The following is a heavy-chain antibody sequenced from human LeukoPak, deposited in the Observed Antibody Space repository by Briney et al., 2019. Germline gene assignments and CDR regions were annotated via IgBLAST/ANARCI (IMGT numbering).Heavy chain of an antibody. D-gene: IGHD3-10*02. CDR3: AELGITMIGGV. J-gene: IGHJ6*04. CDR2: ISSSSSFI. CDR1: GFNFSSYS. V-gene: IGHV3-21*01. Sequence: PGGSLRLSCAGSGFNFSSYSMSWVRQAPWKGLEFVSSISSSSSFIYYADSVKGRFTISRDNAKKSLYLQMNSPRAEDTAVYYCAELGITMIGGVWGKGTTVTISS.